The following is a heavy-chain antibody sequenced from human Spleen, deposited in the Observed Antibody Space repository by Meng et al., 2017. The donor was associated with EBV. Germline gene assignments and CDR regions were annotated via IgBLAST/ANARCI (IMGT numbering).Heavy chain of an antibody. V-gene: IGHV1-3*01. Sequence: VPLVQSGAEVKKPGASVKVSCRASGYTFSSYATHWVRQAPGQRLEWMGWVNGGNGDTKYSQKFQGRVTFTRDTSASTAYMELSSLRSEDTAVYFCVRLGGHSPSDYWGQGTLVTVSS. J-gene: IGHJ4*02. CDR2: VNGGNGDT. CDR3: VRLGGHSPSDY. CDR1: GYTFSSYA. D-gene: IGHD2-21*01.